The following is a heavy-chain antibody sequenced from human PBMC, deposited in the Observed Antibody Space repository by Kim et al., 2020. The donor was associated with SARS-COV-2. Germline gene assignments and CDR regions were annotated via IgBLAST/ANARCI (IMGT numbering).Heavy chain of an antibody. V-gene: IGHV4-61*01. CDR3: TMGSRFDP. D-gene: IGHD3-10*01. J-gene: IGHJ5*02. CDR1: GGSVSSGSYY. CDR2: IYYSGST. Sequence: SETLSLTCTVSGGSVSSGSYYWSWIRQPPGKGLEWVGYIYYSGSTNYNPSLKSRVTISVDTSKNQFSLKLSSVNAADTAVYYCTMGSRFDPWGQGTLVTVSS.